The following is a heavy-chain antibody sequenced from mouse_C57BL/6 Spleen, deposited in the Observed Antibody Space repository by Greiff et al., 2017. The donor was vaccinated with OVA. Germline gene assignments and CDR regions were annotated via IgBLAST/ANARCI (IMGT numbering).Heavy chain of an antibody. CDR2: ISSGSSTI. CDR3: ASNWEGRFAY. J-gene: IGHJ3*01. Sequence: VAYISSGSSTIYYADTVKGRFTISRDNAKNTLFLQMTSLRSEDTAMYYCASNWEGRFAYWGQGTLVTVSA. D-gene: IGHD4-1*01. V-gene: IGHV5-17*01.